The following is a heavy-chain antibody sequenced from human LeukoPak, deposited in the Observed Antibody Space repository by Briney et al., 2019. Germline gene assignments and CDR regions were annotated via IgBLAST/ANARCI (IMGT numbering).Heavy chain of an antibody. CDR1: GGSISSSNW. Sequence: SETLSLTCAVSGGSISSSNWWSWVRQPPGKGLEWIGEIYHSGSTNYNPSLKSRVTVSVDKSKKQYSLKLSSVTAADTAVYYCARDPGGYSGYGRGYYFDFWGQGTLVTVSS. CDR3: ARDPGGYSGYGRGYYFDF. J-gene: IGHJ4*02. CDR2: IYHSGST. V-gene: IGHV4-4*02. D-gene: IGHD5-12*01.